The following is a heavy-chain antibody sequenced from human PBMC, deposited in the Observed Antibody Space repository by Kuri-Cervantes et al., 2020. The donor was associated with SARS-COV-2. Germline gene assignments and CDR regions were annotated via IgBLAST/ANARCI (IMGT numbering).Heavy chain of an antibody. Sequence: GGSLRLSCAASGFTFSSYEMNWVRQAPGKGLEWVSYISSSGSTIYYADSVKGRFTISRDNAKNSLYLQMNSLRAEDTAVYYCAREGYYEPTDMDVWGQGTVVTVSS. D-gene: IGHD3-22*01. CDR2: ISSSGSTI. CDR1: GFTFSSYE. V-gene: IGHV3-48*03. CDR3: AREGYYEPTDMDV. J-gene: IGHJ6*02.